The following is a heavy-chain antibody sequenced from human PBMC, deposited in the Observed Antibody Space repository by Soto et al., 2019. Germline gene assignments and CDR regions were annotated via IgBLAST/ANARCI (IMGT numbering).Heavy chain of an antibody. CDR1: GGPFSSYA. J-gene: IGHJ1*01. CDR2: IIPIFGTA. V-gene: IGHV1-69*13. Sequence: SVKVSCKASGGPFSSYAISWVRQAPGQGLEWMGGIIPIFGTANYAQKFQGRVTITADESTSTAYMELSSLRSEDTAVYYCEREEEPAAGPGYLQHCGQGPLVTVYS. CDR3: EREEEPAAGPGYLQH. D-gene: IGHD6-13*01.